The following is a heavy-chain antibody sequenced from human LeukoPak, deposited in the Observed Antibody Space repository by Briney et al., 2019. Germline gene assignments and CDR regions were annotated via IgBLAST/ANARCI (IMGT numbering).Heavy chain of an antibody. CDR1: GYTFTSYY. CDR3: ATDLRVGATKFDY. CDR2: FDPEDGET. Sequence: ASVKVSCKASGYTFTSYYMHWVRQAPGKGLEWMGGFDPEDGETIYAQKFQGRVTMTEDTSTDTAYMELSSLRSEDTAVYYCATDLRVGATKFDYWGQGTLVTVSP. J-gene: IGHJ4*02. V-gene: IGHV1-24*01. D-gene: IGHD1-26*01.